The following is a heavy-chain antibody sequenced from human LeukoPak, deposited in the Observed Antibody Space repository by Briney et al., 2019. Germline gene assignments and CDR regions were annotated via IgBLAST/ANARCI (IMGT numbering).Heavy chain of an antibody. CDR3: ASKRGYSYGLDY. J-gene: IGHJ4*02. D-gene: IGHD5-18*01. V-gene: IGHV1-69*01. Sequence: VKVSCKASGGTFSSYAISWVRQAPGQGLEWMGGIIPIFGTANYAQKFQGRVTITADESTSTGYMELSSLRSEDTAVYYCASKRGYSYGLDYWGQGTLVTVSS. CDR2: IIPIFGTA. CDR1: GGTFSSYA.